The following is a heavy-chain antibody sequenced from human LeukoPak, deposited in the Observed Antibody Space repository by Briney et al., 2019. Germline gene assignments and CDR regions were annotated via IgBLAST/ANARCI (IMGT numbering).Heavy chain of an antibody. Sequence: GGSLRLSCAASGFTFSASTMHWVRQASGKGLEWVGRIRSKANSYATAYAASVQGMFTISRDDSKNTAYLQMNSLKTEDTALYYCTSVVGATFDYWGQGTLVTVSA. CDR2: IRSKANSYAT. CDR1: GFTFSAST. J-gene: IGHJ4*02. V-gene: IGHV3-73*01. D-gene: IGHD1-26*01. CDR3: TSVVGATFDY.